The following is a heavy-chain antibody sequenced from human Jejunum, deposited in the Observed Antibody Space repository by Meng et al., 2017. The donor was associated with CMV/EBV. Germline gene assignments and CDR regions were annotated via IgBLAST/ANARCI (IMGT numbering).Heavy chain of an antibody. J-gene: IGHJ4*02. Sequence: VQLVQSGAEVKKPGSSVKVPCKASGGTFSTDGISWVRQAPGQGLEWMGGIIPFIGTTDYAQKFQGRVTITADQSARTVYMEVRSLKSEDTGVYYCARVICGGDCYLDNWGQGTLVTVSS. CDR3: ARVICGGDCYLDN. V-gene: IGHV1-69*12. D-gene: IGHD2-21*02. CDR1: GGTFSTDG. CDR2: IIPFIGTT.